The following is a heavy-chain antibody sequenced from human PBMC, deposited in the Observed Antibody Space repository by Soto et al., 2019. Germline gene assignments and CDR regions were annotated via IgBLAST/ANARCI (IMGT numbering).Heavy chain of an antibody. CDR2: IIPFFHAA. CDR3: ARDLISNYHYYGMDV. CDR1: ADTFSSSA. V-gene: IGHV1-69*01. Sequence: QVQLVQSGSEVKKPGSSVKVSCKASADTFSSSAFSWVRQAPVQGLEWMGGIIPFFHAANYAQRFQGRVTITADESTSTVYMELSRLRSEDTALYYCARDLISNYHYYGMDVWGQGTTVTVSS. J-gene: IGHJ6*02.